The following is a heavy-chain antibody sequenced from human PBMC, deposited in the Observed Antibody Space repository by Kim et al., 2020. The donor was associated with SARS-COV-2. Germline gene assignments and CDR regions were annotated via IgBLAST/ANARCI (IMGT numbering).Heavy chain of an antibody. Sequence: SDTLSLTCTVSGDSISYYYCSWIRQFPGKGLEWIGYIYYGGTTDYNPSLKSRVTISVDTSKTKFSLALTSVTAADTAIYYCVRSEGRASWRQFDYWGRG. J-gene: IGHJ4*02. CDR1: GDSISYYY. CDR2: IYYGGTT. CDR3: VRSEGRASWRQFDY. V-gene: IGHV4-59*01. D-gene: IGHD2-2*01.